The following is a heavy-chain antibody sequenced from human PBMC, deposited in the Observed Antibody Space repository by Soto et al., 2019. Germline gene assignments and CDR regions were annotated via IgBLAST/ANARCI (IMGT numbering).Heavy chain of an antibody. D-gene: IGHD3-22*01. CDR2: INPNSGGT. CDR3: ARAQYYYDSSGYYYEAYYFDY. Sequence: ASVKVSCRASGYTFTGYYMHWVRQAPGQGLEWMGWINPNSGGTNYAQKFQGWVTMTRDTSISTAYMDLSKLRSYDTAVYYCARAQYYYDSSGYYYEAYYFDYWGQGTLVTVSS. CDR1: GYTFTGYY. J-gene: IGHJ4*02. V-gene: IGHV1-2*04.